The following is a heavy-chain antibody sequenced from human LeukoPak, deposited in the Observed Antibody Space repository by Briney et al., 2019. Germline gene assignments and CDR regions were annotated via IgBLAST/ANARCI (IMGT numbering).Heavy chain of an antibody. V-gene: IGHV3-48*01. CDR1: GFTFSSYS. CDR2: ISGSSGTI. CDR3: ARDRSMGGGNSLYYYGMDV. Sequence: GGSLRLSCAASGFTFSSYSMNWVRQAPGKGLEWVSYISGSSGTISYADSVKGRFTISRDNSKNTLYLQMNSLRAEDTAVYYCARDRSMGGGNSLYYYGMDVWGQGTTVTVSS. D-gene: IGHD4-23*01. J-gene: IGHJ6*02.